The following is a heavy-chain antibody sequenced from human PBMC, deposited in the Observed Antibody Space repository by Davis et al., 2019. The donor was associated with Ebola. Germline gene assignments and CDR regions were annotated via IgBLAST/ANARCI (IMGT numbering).Heavy chain of an antibody. Sequence: SETLSLTCTVSDGSISSSSYYWGWIRQSPGKGLEWIGTFYYSGTTFYNPSLKSRITVSVDPSKNQFSLKLSSATAADTALYYCASLRQTYDSSGYSQPFDYWGQGSLVTVSS. CDR2: FYYSGTT. CDR3: ASLRQTYDSSGYSQPFDY. V-gene: IGHV4-39*01. CDR1: DGSISSSSYY. J-gene: IGHJ4*02. D-gene: IGHD3-22*01.